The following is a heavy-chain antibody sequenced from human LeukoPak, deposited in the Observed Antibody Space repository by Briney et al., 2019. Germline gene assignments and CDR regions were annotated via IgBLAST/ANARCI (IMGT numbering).Heavy chain of an antibody. J-gene: IGHJ4*02. CDR3: ALIPGIAAAGSFDY. CDR2: IDWDDDK. V-gene: IGHV2-70*11. CDR1: GGSISSYYW. Sequence: TLSLTCTVSGGSISSYYWSWIRQPPGKALEWLARIDWDDDKYYSTSLKTRLTISKDTSKNQVVLTMTNMDPVDTATYYCALIPGIAAAGSFDYWGQGTLVTVSS. D-gene: IGHD6-13*01.